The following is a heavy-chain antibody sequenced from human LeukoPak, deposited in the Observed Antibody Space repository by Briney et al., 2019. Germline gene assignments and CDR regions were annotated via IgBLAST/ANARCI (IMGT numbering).Heavy chain of an antibody. J-gene: IGHJ4*02. CDR2: IIPIFGTA. D-gene: IGHD3-3*01. CDR1: GGTFSSYA. Sequence: SVTVSCKASGGTFSSYAISWVRQAPGQGLEWMGGIIPIFGTANYAQKFQGRVTITTDESTSTAYMELSSLRSEDTAVYYCASSPTYYDFWSGSRSDYFDYWGQGTLVTVSS. CDR3: ASSPTYYDFWSGSRSDYFDY. V-gene: IGHV1-69*05.